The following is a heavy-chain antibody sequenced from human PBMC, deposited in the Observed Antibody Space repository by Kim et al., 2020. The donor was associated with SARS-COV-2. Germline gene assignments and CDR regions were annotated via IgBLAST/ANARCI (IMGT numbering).Heavy chain of an antibody. Sequence: GGSLRLSCAASGFSFSTFEVSWGRQAPGKGLEWVSTISPNGAQTHYADSVKGRFTISRDNSQNTLYLQMNSLRVEDTATYFCAKGSLFDWWGQGTLVTVSS. V-gene: IGHV3-23*01. CDR3: AKGSLFDW. CDR2: ISPNGAQT. CDR1: GFSFSTFE. D-gene: IGHD1-26*01. J-gene: IGHJ4*02.